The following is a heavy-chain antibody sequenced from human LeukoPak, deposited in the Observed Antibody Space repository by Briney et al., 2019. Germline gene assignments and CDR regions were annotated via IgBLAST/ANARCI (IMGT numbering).Heavy chain of an antibody. D-gene: IGHD6-6*01. CDR3: ARDHAYSSSLASDY. Sequence: GGSLRLSCAASGFTFSDYYMSWIRQATGKALEWVSYISSSGSTIYYADSVKGRFTISRDNAKNSLYLQMNSLRAEDTAVYYCARDHAYSSSLASDYWGQGTLVTVSS. V-gene: IGHV3-11*01. CDR1: GFTFSDYY. J-gene: IGHJ4*02. CDR2: ISSSGSTI.